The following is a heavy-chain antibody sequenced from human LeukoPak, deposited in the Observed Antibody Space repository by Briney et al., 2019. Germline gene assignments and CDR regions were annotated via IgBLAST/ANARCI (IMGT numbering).Heavy chain of an antibody. CDR2: ISYDGTEK. CDR3: ARDGHGVPLDY. Sequence: GSSLRLSCAASGLSFSSYAMHWVRQAPGKGLEWVAVISYDGTEKYYGDSVKGRFTISRDNSKNTLYLQMNSLRAEDTALYYCARDGHGVPLDYWGQGTLVTVSP. CDR1: GLSFSSYA. D-gene: IGHD4-17*01. V-gene: IGHV3-30-3*01. J-gene: IGHJ4*02.